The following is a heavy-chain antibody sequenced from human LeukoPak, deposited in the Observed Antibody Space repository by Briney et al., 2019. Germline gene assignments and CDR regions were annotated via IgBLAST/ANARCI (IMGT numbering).Heavy chain of an antibody. D-gene: IGHD3-10*01. J-gene: IGHJ4*02. CDR1: DGSISSSSYY. V-gene: IGHV4-61*05. CDR3: ARLLVRGVIITQYYFDY. Sequence: SETLSLTCTVSDGSISSSSYYWGWIRQPPGKGLEWIGYIYYSGSTNYNPSLKSRVTISVDTSKNQFSLKLSSVTAADTAVYYCARLLVRGVIITQYYFDYWGQGTLVTVSS. CDR2: IYYSGST.